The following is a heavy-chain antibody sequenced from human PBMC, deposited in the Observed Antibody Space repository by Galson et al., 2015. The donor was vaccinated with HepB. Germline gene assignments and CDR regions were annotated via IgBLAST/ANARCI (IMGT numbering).Heavy chain of an antibody. D-gene: IGHD4-17*01. CDR1: GFTFSNAW. CDR3: TTDAPRVPYGDHGDAFDI. CDR2: IKSKTDGGTT. J-gene: IGHJ3*02. V-gene: IGHV3-15*07. Sequence: SLRLSCAASGFTFSNAWMNWVRQAPGKGLEWVGRIKSKTDGGTTDYAAPVKGRFTISRDDSKNTLYLQMNSLKTEDTAVYYCTTDAPRVPYGDHGDAFDIWGQGTMVTVSS.